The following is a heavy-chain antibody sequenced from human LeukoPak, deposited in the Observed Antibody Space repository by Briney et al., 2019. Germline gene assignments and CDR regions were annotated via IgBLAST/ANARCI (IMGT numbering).Heavy chain of an antibody. J-gene: IGHJ4*02. CDR2: ISGSGDST. CDR1: GFTFSTYA. Sequence: AGSLRLSCAASGFTFSTYAVTWVRQAPGKGLEWVSTISGSGDSTYYADSVKGRFTISRDNSKDTLYLQMSSVRVDDTAVYYCARDRGRYYDSRGFYWGYYFDSWGQGILVTVST. V-gene: IGHV3-23*01. D-gene: IGHD3-22*01. CDR3: ARDRGRYYDSRGFYWGYYFDS.